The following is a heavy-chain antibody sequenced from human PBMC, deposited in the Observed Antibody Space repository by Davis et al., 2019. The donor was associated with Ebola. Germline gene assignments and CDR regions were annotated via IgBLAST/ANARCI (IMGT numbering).Heavy chain of an antibody. CDR2: INSNNGDT. Sequence: ASVKVSCKASGYNFIEYFMHWVRQAPGQGLEWMGRINSNNGDTNYAQKFQGRVTMTRDTSISTTYLELSSLRSDDTAMYYCARDSGSYYIDYWGQGTLVTVSS. D-gene: IGHD3-10*01. V-gene: IGHV1-2*02. J-gene: IGHJ4*02. CDR3: ARDSGSYYIDY. CDR1: GYNFIEYF.